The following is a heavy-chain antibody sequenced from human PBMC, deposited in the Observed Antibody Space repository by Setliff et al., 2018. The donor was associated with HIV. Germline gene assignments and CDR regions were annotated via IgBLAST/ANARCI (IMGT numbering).Heavy chain of an antibody. D-gene: IGHD3-3*01. V-gene: IGHV4-4*02. CDR1: RDSISSGNW. J-gene: IGHJ3*02. CDR2: VYHTGST. Sequence: PSETLSLTCTVSRDSISSGNWWSWVRQPPGKGLEWIGEVYHTGSTNYNPSLNSRVTISVDTSKNQFSLKLSSVTAADTAMYFCARESRNDFWSGYYRTFDIWGQGTMVTVSS. CDR3: ARESRNDFWSGYYRTFDI.